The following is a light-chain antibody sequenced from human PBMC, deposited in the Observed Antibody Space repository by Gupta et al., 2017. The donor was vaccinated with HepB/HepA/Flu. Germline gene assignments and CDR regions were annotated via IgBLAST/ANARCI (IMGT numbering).Light chain of an antibody. V-gene: IGLV2-14*03. Sequence: SALTQPAYVSGSPGQSVTLPCTGTSSDVGGYNYVSWYQQHPGKAPKLIIYDVSNRPSGVSNRFSGSKSGNTASLTISGLQAEDEADYYCSSYTSSSTLVGFGGGTKLTVL. CDR1: SSDVGGYNY. CDR2: DVS. CDR3: SSYTSSSTLVG. J-gene: IGLJ2*01.